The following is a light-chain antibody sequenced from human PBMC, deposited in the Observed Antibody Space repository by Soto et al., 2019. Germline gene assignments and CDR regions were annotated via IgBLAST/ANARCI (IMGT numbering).Light chain of an antibody. Sequence: EIQMTQSPSSVSAYVGDRVTINFRASQGVRNWLAWYQQTPGRAPKLLIYDISTLQSGVPSRFSGSGSGTDFTLTISSLQPEDFATYYCQQANSFPITFGQGTRLEIK. CDR3: QQANSFPIT. CDR1: QGVRNW. J-gene: IGKJ5*01. CDR2: DIS. V-gene: IGKV1-12*01.